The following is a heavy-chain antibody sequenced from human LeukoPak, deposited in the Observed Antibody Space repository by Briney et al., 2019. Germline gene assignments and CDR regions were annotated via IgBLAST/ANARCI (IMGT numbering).Heavy chain of an antibody. CDR3: ARDNVPAGLALDY. D-gene: IGHD6-19*01. J-gene: IGHJ4*02. CDR2: INQDGREK. V-gene: IGHV3-7*01. CDR1: GFSFRSHW. Sequence: PGGSLRLSCAASGFSFRSHWMTWVRQAPGKGLEWVAYINQDGREKYYVDSVKGRFTVSRDNTKNSLYLQMNSLRAEDTAVYYCARDNVPAGLALDYWGQGTLVTVSS.